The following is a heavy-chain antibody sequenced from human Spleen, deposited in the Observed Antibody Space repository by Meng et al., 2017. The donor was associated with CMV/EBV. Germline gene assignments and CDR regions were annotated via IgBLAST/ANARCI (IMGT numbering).Heavy chain of an antibody. V-gene: IGHV5-51*01. CDR3: ARQNYYDSSGYYPFQH. D-gene: IGHD3-22*01. Sequence: GESLKISCKGSGYSFTDYWIGWVRQMPGKGLEWMGIIYPGDSDTRYSPSFQGQVTISADKSISTAYLQWSSLKASDTAMYYCARQNYYDSSGYYPFQHWGQGTLVTVSS. CDR2: IYPGDSDT. CDR1: GYSFTDYW. J-gene: IGHJ1*01.